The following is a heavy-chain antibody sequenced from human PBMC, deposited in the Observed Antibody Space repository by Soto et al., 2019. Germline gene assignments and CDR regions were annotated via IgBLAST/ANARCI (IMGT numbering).Heavy chain of an antibody. V-gene: IGHV1-18*04. J-gene: IGHJ4*02. CDR1: GYTFTSYG. CDR2: ISAYNGNT. CDR3: ARYYYDSSGMYYFDY. Sequence: ASVKVSCKASGYTFTSYGISWVRQAPGQGLEWMGWISAYNGNTNYAQKLQGRVTMTTDTSTSTAHMELRSLRSDDTAVYYCARYYYDSSGMYYFDYWGQGTLVTVSS. D-gene: IGHD3-22*01.